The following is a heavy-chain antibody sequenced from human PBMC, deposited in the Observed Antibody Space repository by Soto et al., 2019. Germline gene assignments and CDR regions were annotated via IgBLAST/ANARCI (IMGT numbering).Heavy chain of an antibody. CDR3: ERGVLWFGEYDAFDI. CDR2: INPNSGGT. V-gene: IGHV1-2*04. J-gene: IGHJ3*02. CDR1: GYTFTGYY. Sequence: QVQLVQSGAEVKKPGASVKVSCKASGYTFTGYYMHWVRQAPGQGLEWMGWINPNSGGTNYAQKFQGWVTMTRDTSISTAYRELSRLRSDDTAVYYCERGVLWFGEYDAFDIWGQGTIVTVSS. D-gene: IGHD3-10*01.